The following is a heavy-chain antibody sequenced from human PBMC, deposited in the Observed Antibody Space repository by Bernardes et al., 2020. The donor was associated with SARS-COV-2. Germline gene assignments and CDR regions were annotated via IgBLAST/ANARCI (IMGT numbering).Heavy chain of an antibody. CDR2: NSSFSSDI. CDR3: ARAAYCTNGVCFHFDY. V-gene: IGHV3-21*01. D-gene: IGHD2-8*01. CDR1: GFTFSSYA. J-gene: IGHJ4*02. Sequence: GGSLRLSCAASGFTFSSYAMNWVRQSPGKGLEWVSSNSSFSSDIYYADSVKGRFTISRDNAKNSLYLQMNSLRAEDTAVYYCARAAYCTNGVCFHFDYWGQGTLVTVSS.